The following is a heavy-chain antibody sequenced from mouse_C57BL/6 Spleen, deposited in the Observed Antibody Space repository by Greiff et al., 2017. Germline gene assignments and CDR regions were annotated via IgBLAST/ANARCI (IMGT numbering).Heavy chain of an antibody. CDR3: ASYSNYLGNYYAMDY. V-gene: IGHV1-22*01. CDR2: INPNNGGT. Sequence: EVKLQESGPELVKPGASVKMSCKASGYTFTDYNMHWVKQSHGKSLEWIGYINPNNGGTSYNQKFKGKATLTVNKSSSTAYMELRSMTSEDSAVYYCASYSNYLGNYYAMDYWGQGTSVTVSS. CDR1: GYTFTDYN. D-gene: IGHD2-5*01. J-gene: IGHJ4*01.